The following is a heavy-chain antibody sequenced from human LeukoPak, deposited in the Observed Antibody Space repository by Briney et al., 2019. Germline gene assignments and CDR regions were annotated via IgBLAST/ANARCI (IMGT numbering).Heavy chain of an antibody. CDR2: IYYSGST. Sequence: PSETLSLTCTVSGGSISSYYWSWIRQPPGKGLEWIGYIYYSGSTNYNPSLKSRVTISVDTSKNQFSLKLSSVTAADTAVYYCARETRRMTTVTTIDYWGQGTLVTVPS. J-gene: IGHJ4*02. D-gene: IGHD4-17*01. CDR3: ARETRRMTTVTTIDY. CDR1: GGSISSYY. V-gene: IGHV4-59*01.